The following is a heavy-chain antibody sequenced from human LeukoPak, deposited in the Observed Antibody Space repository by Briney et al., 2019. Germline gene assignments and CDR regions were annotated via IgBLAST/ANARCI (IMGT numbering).Heavy chain of an antibody. D-gene: IGHD3-10*01. CDR3: ARVLSRFGELSKLFDY. Sequence: ASVKVSCKASGYTFTGYYMHWVRQAPGQGLEWMGWINPNSGGTNYAQKFQGRVTMTRDTSISTAYMELSRLRSDDTAVYYCARVLSRFGELSKLFDYWGQGTLVTVSS. CDR2: INPNSGGT. CDR1: GYTFTGYY. J-gene: IGHJ4*02. V-gene: IGHV1-2*02.